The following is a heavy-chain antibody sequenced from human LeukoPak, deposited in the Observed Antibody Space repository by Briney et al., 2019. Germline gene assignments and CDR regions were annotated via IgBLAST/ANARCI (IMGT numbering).Heavy chain of an antibody. Sequence: GGSLRLSCAASGFTFSSYSMNWVRQAPGKGLEWVSSISSSSSYIYYADSVKGRFTISRDNAKNSLYLQMNSLRAEDTAVYYCAKDRCSNGIGCYYYYMDVWGKGTTVTISS. D-gene: IGHD2-8*01. J-gene: IGHJ6*03. CDR2: ISSSSSYI. CDR3: AKDRCSNGIGCYYYYMDV. V-gene: IGHV3-21*01. CDR1: GFTFSSYS.